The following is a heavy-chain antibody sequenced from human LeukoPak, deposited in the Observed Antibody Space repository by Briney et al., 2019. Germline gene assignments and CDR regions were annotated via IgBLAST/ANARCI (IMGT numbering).Heavy chain of an antibody. J-gene: IGHJ4*02. Sequence: PGGSLRLSCAASGFTFSSYGMHWVRQAPGKGLEWVAVISYDGSNKYYADSVKGRFTISRDNSKNTLYLQMNSLRAGDTAVYYCAKDRVPAAIGGLDYWGQGTLDTVSS. D-gene: IGHD2-2*01. CDR1: GFTFSSYG. CDR3: AKDRVPAAIGGLDY. CDR2: ISYDGSNK. V-gene: IGHV3-30*18.